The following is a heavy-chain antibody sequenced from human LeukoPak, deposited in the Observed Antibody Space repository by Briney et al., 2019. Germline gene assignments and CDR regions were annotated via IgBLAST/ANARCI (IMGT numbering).Heavy chain of an antibody. CDR1: GGSISSSSCY. V-gene: IGHV4-39*01. D-gene: IGHD3-3*01. Sequence: SETLSLTCPVCGGSISSSSCYWGWIRQPTGKGLKWIGSIYYSGSTYYNPSLKSRVTISVDTSKNQFSLKLSSVTAADTAVYYCARQRSLRFLELLNAFDIWGQGPMVTVSS. CDR2: IYYSGST. J-gene: IGHJ3*02. CDR3: ARQRSLRFLELLNAFDI.